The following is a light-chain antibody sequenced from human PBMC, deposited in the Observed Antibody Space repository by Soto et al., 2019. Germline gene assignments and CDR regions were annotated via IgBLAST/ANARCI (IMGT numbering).Light chain of an antibody. V-gene: IGKV1-39*01. CDR3: QQSYSTPRT. J-gene: IGKJ1*01. Sequence: DIQMTQSPSSLSASVGDRVTITCRASQSISSYLNWYQQKPGKAPKLLIYAASSVQSGVPSRFSGSGAGTDLTLTISRLQPEDFATDYCQQSYSTPRTFGQGTKVEIK. CDR1: QSISSY. CDR2: AAS.